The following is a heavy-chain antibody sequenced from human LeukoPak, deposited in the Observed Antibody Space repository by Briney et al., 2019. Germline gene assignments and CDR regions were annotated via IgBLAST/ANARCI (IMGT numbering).Heavy chain of an antibody. CDR1: GGSINNYY. Sequence: SETLSLTCTVSGGSINNYYWSWIRQPPGKGLEWIGYIYYSGSTNYNPSLKSRVTISVDTSKNQFSLKLSSVTAADTAVYYCARVGGSSGYYPREWGQGTLVTVSS. D-gene: IGHD3-22*01. J-gene: IGHJ4*02. CDR3: ARVGGSSGYYPRE. V-gene: IGHV4-59*01. CDR2: IYYSGST.